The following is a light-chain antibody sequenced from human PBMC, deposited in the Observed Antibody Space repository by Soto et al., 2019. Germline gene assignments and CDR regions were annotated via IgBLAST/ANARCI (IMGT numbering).Light chain of an antibody. CDR2: YDS. CDR1: NIESKS. V-gene: IGLV3-21*04. J-gene: IGLJ3*02. CDR3: QVWDVSSDRGV. Sequence: SSELTQPPSVSVAPGKTARITCGGNNIESKSVHWYQQRPGQAPVLVIFYDSDRPSGIPERFSGSNSGNTATLTISRVEAGDEADYYCQVWDVSSDRGVFGGGTKLTVL.